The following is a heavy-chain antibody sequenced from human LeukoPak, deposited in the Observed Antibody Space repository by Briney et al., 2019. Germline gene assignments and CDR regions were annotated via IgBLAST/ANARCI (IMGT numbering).Heavy chain of an antibody. V-gene: IGHV3-11*01. CDR3: ARVSRPYYYMDV. D-gene: IGHD6-6*01. CDR2: ISSSGSTI. Sequence: GGSLRLSCAASGFTFSDYYMSWIRQAPGKGLEWVSYISSSGSTIYYADSVKGRFTISRDNAKNSRYLQMNSLRVEDTAVYYCARVSRPYYYMDVWGKGTTVTVSS. CDR1: GFTFSDYY. J-gene: IGHJ6*03.